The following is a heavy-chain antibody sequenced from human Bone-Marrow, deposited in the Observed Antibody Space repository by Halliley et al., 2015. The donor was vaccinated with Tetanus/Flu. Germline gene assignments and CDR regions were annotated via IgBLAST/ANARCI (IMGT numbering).Heavy chain of an antibody. CDR3: TRSECKYNGRGMDV. D-gene: IGHD1-20*01. Sequence: SLRLSCAASGFTESRNYMNWVRQAPGKGLEWVSVIYSGGTTHYADSVKGRFTISRDNSMTTLFLQMNSLRAEDSAVYYRTRSECKYNGRGMDVWGQGTTVTVSS. V-gene: IGHV3-53*01. J-gene: IGHJ6*02. CDR2: IYSGGTT. CDR1: GFTESRNY.